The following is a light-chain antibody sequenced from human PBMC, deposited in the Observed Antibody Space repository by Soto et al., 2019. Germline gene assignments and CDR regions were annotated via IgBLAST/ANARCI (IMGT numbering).Light chain of an antibody. Sequence: EIVLTQSPGTLSLSPGERASLSCRASQSVSRNYVAWYHYKPGQAPRLLIYDASTRATGIPDRFSGSGSGADFTLTISRLEPEDFAVYYCQQYNDWPPWTFGQGTKVEIK. V-gene: IGKV3-20*01. CDR2: DAS. J-gene: IGKJ1*01. CDR3: QQYNDWPPWT. CDR1: QSVSRNY.